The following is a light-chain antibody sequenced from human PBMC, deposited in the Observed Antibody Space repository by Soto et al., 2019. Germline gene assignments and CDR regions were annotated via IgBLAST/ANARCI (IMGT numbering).Light chain of an antibody. CDR3: QSYDSSLSGGV. V-gene: IGLV1-40*01. CDR1: SSNIGAGYD. CDR2: GNS. Sequence: QSVLTQPPSVSGAPGQRVTISCTGSSSNIGAGYDVHWYQQLPGTAPKLLIYGNSNRPSGVPDRFSGSKSGTSASLAITGLQVEDEADYCCQSYDSSLSGGVFGGGTKLTVL. J-gene: IGLJ3*02.